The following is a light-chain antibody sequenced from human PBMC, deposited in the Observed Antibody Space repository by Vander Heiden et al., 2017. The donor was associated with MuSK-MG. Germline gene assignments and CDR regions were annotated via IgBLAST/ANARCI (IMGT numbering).Light chain of an antibody. V-gene: IGKV3-11*01. J-gene: IGKJ4*01. CDR3: QQRSTLIT. Sequence: EIVLTQSPATLSLSPGERSTLSCRASQSVSSYLAWYQQKPGQAPRLLIYDASNRANGIPDRFSGSGYGADFTLTSSSREHEDFAVYYGQQRSTLITFGGGTKVEIK. CDR1: QSVSSY. CDR2: DAS.